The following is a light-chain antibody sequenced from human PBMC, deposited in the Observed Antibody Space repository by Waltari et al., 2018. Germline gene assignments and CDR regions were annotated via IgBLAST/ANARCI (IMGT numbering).Light chain of an antibody. CDR3: QQYFSSPPT. J-gene: IGKJ1*01. V-gene: IGKV4-1*01. CDR2: WAS. Sequence: DIEMTQSPVSLAVSLGARATINCKSSQSVFHRSNNKNFLAWYQHKVGKRPKLLISWASARESGVSDRFSGSGSGTDFTLTIRNLQAEDVAVYYCQQYFSSPPTFGQGTKVEIK. CDR1: QSVFHRSNNKNF.